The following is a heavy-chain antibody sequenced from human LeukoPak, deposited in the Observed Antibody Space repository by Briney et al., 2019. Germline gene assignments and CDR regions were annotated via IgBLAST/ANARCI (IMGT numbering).Heavy chain of an antibody. CDR2: IYPSGGGT. Sequence: GASVKVSCKTSGYTFTSHYMHWVRQAPGQGLEWMGIIYPSGGGTTYAQKLQGRVTMTRDTSTSTVYMEMSSLRSEDTAVYCCTRAGNGDSSGYSYSSDYWGEGTLLTVSS. CDR3: TRAGNGDSSGYSYSSDY. V-gene: IGHV1-46*01. D-gene: IGHD3-22*01. CDR1: GYTFTSHY. J-gene: IGHJ4*02.